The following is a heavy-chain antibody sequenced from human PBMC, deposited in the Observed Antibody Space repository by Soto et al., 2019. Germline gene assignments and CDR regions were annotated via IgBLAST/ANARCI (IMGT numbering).Heavy chain of an antibody. Sequence: GGSLRLSCAASGFTFSSYAMGWVRQGPGKGLEWVAVVSIGGSTHYADSVRGRLTISRDNSKNTLSLQMNSLTAEDTAVYFCAKRRGAGGHFDYWGQGALVTVSS. CDR2: VSIGGST. CDR3: AKRRGAGGHFDY. CDR1: GFTFSSYA. V-gene: IGHV3-23*01. D-gene: IGHD2-15*01. J-gene: IGHJ4*02.